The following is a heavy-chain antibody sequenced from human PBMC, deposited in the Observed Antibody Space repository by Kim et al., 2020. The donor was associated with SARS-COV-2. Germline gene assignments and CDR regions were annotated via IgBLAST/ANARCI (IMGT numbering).Heavy chain of an antibody. Sequence: SETLSLTCTVSDGSITSSKWWNWVRQPPGKGLEWIGEIYYGGSTNYNPSLKNRVTISIDKSKNQFSLILASVTAADTAVYYCARVARWVDCSGGGCYSYDYWGQGTLVTVSS. J-gene: IGHJ4*02. CDR1: DGSITSSKW. V-gene: IGHV4-4*02. D-gene: IGHD2-15*01. CDR2: IYYGGST. CDR3: ARVARWVDCSGGGCYSYDY.